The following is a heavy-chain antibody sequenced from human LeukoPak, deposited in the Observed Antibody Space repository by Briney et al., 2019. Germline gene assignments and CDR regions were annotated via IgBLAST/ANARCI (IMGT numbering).Heavy chain of an antibody. CDR3: ARRGAYYGNFDY. D-gene: IGHD1-26*01. Sequence: SETLSLTCTVSGGSISTFSWSWIRQFPGKGLEWIGSIYIKSTNYNPSLKSRVTISVDTSKNQFSLKLSSVTAAGTAVYYCARRGAYYGNFDYWGQGTLVTVSS. V-gene: IGHV4-59*08. CDR1: GGSISTFS. J-gene: IGHJ4*02. CDR2: IYIKST.